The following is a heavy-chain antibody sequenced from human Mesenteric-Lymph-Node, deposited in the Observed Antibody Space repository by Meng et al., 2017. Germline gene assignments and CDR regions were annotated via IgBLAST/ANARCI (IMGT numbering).Heavy chain of an antibody. D-gene: IGHD3-9*01. CDR1: GFTFSSYE. V-gene: IGHV3-48*03. Sequence: GESLKISCAASGFTFSSYEMNWVRQAPGKGLEWVSYISSSGSTIYYADSVKGRFTISRDNAKNSLYLQMNSLRAEDTAVYYCARASSAYDILTGHYFDYWGQGTLVTVSS. CDR2: ISSSGSTI. J-gene: IGHJ4*02. CDR3: ARASSAYDILTGHYFDY.